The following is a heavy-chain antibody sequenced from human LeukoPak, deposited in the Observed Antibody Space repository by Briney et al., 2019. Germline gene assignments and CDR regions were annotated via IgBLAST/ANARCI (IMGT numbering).Heavy chain of an antibody. J-gene: IGHJ4*02. V-gene: IGHV4-39*07. D-gene: IGHD3-3*01. Sequence: SETLSLTCTVSGGSISSSSYYWGWIRQPPGKGLEWIGSIYYSGSTYYNPSLKSRVTISVDTSKNQFSLKLSSVTAADTAVYYCARTYYGFWSGYYTGLNYFDYWGQGTLVTVSS. CDR3: ARTYYGFWSGYYTGLNYFDY. CDR1: GGSISSSSYY. CDR2: IYYSGST.